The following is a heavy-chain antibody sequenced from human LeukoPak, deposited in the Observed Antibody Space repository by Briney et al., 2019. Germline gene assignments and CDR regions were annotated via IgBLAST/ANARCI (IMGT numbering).Heavy chain of an antibody. Sequence: PSETLSLTCTVSGGSINSGGYYWNWIRQHPGQGLEWIGYMYYSGITHYNPSLKTRVTILVDTSKNQFSLKLSSLTAADTAVYYCVRMESSGYPLTDYWGQGKQVTVSP. D-gene: IGHD3-22*01. J-gene: IGHJ4*02. CDR1: GGSINSGGYY. CDR3: VRMESSGYPLTDY. CDR2: MYYSGIT. V-gene: IGHV4-31*03.